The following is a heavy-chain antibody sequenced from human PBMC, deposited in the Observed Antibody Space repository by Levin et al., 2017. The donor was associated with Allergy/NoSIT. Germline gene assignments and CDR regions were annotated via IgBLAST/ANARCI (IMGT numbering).Heavy chain of an antibody. CDR3: ARAYSSSNEDYGYYGMDV. D-gene: IGHD6-6*01. J-gene: IGHJ6*02. V-gene: IGHV1-69*13. CDR2: IIPIFATA. CDR1: GGTFSIYA. Sequence: SVKVSCKASGGTFSIYAITWVRQAPGQGLEWMGGIIPIFATANYAQKFQGRVTITADESTSTAYMELSSLRSEDTAMYYCARAYSSSNEDYGYYGMDVWGQGTTVIVSS.